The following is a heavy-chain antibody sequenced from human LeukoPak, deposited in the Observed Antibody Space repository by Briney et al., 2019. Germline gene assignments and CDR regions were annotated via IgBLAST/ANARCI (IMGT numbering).Heavy chain of an antibody. CDR3: ARDRGPYYYDSSGYYGY. CDR1: GGTFSSYA. V-gene: IGHV1-69*05. D-gene: IGHD3-22*01. CDR2: IIPIFGTA. Sequence: SVKVSCKASGGTFSSYAISWVRQAPGQGLEWMGRIIPIFGTANYAQKFQGRVTITTDESTSTAYLELSSLRSEDTAVYYCARDRGPYYYDSSGYYGYWGQGTLVTVSS. J-gene: IGHJ4*02.